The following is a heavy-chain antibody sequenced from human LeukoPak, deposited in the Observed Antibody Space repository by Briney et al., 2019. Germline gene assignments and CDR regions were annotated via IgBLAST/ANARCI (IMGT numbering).Heavy chain of an antibody. V-gene: IGHV4-39*01. Sequence: TASETLSLTCTVSGGSISSSSGYSGWIRQPPGKGLEWIGSIYYSGNTYYNPSLKSRVTISVDTSKNQFSLNLTSVTAADTAVYYCARHKLPIDYWGQETLVTVSS. CDR3: ARHKLPIDY. D-gene: IGHD6-6*01. J-gene: IGHJ4*02. CDR1: GGSISSSSGY. CDR2: IYYSGNT.